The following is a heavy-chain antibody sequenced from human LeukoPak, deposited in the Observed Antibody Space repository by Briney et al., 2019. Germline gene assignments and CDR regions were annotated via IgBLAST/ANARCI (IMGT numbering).Heavy chain of an antibody. CDR2: MSQSGST. CDR3: ARDWSGPYYFDH. J-gene: IGHJ4*01. Sequence: PSQTLSLTCTVSGGSISSGGYYWTWIRQPPGKGLEWIGYMSQSGSTYYNPSLKSRVTISVDTSKSQFSLKLTSVTAADTAVYYCARDWSGPYYFDHWGQGTLVTASS. V-gene: IGHV4-31*03. CDR1: GGSISSGGYY. D-gene: IGHD3-3*01.